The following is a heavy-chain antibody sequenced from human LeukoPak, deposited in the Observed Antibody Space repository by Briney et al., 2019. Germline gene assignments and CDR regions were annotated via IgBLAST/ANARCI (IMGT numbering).Heavy chain of an antibody. J-gene: IGHJ4*02. Sequence: QPGRSLSLACAFSRFTLSIFWMSWVRRPPRKGREWVAKIKTEGSEKFYVDSVKDRFTVSRANAQKSLYLQMSRLRAEDTAVYYSARWGCTGGSSGLSSHVDYWGQGTLATVPS. CDR3: ARWGCTGGSSGLSSHVDY. V-gene: IGHV3-7*01. D-gene: IGHD2-8*02. CDR2: IKTEGSEK. CDR1: RFTLSIFW.